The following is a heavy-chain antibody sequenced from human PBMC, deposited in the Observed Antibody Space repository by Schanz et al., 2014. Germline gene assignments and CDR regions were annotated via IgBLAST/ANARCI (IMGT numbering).Heavy chain of an antibody. CDR2: IGVDGTTT. Sequence: EMQLLESGGGLVQPGGSLRLSCLASGFAFSSYGMNWLRQAPGKGLEWVSVIGVDGTTTYYADSVKGRFTISRDNSKNTLYLQMNSLRAEDTAVYYCAKSLESCPGGRCSRGYFDYWGQGTLGTVSS. J-gene: IGHJ4*02. CDR3: AKSLESCPGGRCSRGYFDY. V-gene: IGHV3-23*01. CDR1: GFAFSSYG. D-gene: IGHD2-8*02.